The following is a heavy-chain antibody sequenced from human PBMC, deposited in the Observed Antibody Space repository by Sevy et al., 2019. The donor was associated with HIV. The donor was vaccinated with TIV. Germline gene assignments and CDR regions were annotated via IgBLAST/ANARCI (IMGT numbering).Heavy chain of an antibody. CDR3: ALVGLGYYSSASYSAGYSFAH. CDR1: GYTLSELS. J-gene: IGHJ4*02. D-gene: IGHD2-2*01. Sequence: ASVKVSCKVSGYTLSELSMHWVRQAPGKGLEWMGSFDPEDGETIYAQTLQGRVTMTEDTSTDTAYMELSSLTSEDTALYYCALVGLGYYSSASYSAGYSFAHWGQGTLLTVSS. V-gene: IGHV1-24*01. CDR2: FDPEDGET.